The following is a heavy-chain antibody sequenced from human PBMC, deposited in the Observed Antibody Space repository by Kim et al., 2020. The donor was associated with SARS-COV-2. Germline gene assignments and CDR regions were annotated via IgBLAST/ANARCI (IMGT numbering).Heavy chain of an antibody. V-gene: IGHV4-59*13. D-gene: IGHD4-17*01. CDR1: GGSISSYY. Sequence: SETLSLTCTVSGGSISSYYWSWIRQPPGKGLEWIGYIYYSGSTNYNPSLKSRVTISVDTSKNQFSLKLSSVTAADTAVYYCARAYDDYGDYGGFDYWGQGTLVTVSS. J-gene: IGHJ4*02. CDR3: ARAYDDYGDYGGFDY. CDR2: IYYSGST.